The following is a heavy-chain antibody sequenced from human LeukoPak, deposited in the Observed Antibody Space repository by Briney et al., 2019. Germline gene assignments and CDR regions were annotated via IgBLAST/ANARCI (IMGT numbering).Heavy chain of an antibody. CDR1: GGIFSSYA. D-gene: IGHD3-3*01. V-gene: IGHV1-69*13. J-gene: IGHJ4*02. Sequence: ASVKVSCKASGGIFSSYAISWVRQAPGQGLEWMGGIIPIFGTANYAQKFQGRVTITADESTSTAYMELSSLRSEDTAVYYCAIPGYDFWSGYYTHFDYWGQGTLVTVSS. CDR3: AIPGYDFWSGYYTHFDY. CDR2: IIPIFGTA.